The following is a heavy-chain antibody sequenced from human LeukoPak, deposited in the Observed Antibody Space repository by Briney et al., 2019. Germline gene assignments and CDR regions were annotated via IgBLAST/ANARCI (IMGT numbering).Heavy chain of an antibody. CDR3: ARDGLYCSSTSCYGEDPNYYYYGMDV. V-gene: IGHV4-59*01. Sequence: SETLSLTCTVSGGSISSYYWSWIRQPPGKGLEWIGYIYYSGSTNYNPSPKSRVTISVDTSKNQFSLKLSSVTAADTAVYYCARDGLYCSSTSCYGEDPNYYYYGMDVWGQGTTVTVSS. CDR2: IYYSGST. D-gene: IGHD2-2*01. J-gene: IGHJ6*02. CDR1: GGSISSYY.